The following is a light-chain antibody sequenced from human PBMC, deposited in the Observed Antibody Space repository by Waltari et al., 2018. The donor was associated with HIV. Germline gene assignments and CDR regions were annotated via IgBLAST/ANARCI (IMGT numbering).Light chain of an antibody. CDR1: SRDIGTYTY. CDR3: SSYAGNNNYV. CDR2: EVN. Sequence: QPALTQPPSASGSPGQSVTISCTGTSRDIGTYTYVPWYQQHPGGGPNLLIYEVNKRPSGVPDRLSASRSADAASLTVSGLQVADEADYYCSSYAGNNNYVFGTETRVTVL. V-gene: IGLV2-8*01. J-gene: IGLJ1*01.